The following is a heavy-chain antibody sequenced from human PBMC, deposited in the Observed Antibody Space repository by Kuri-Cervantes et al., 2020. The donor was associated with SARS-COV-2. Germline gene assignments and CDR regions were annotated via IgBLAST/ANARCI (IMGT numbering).Heavy chain of an antibody. CDR2: IRYDGSNK. J-gene: IGHJ5*02. D-gene: IGHD2-2*01. CDR3: AKGGYCSSTSCSPRWFDP. Sequence: GESLKISCAASGFTFSSYGMHWVRQAPGKGLEWVAFIRYDGSNKYYADSVKGRFTISRDNSKNTLYLQMNSLRAEDTAVYYRAKGGYCSSTSCSPRWFDPWGQGTLVTVSS. V-gene: IGHV3-30*02. CDR1: GFTFSSYG.